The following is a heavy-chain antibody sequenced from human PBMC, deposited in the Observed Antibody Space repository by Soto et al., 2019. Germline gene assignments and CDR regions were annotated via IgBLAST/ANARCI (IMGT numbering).Heavy chain of an antibody. CDR1: GGSLSKYG. J-gene: IGHJ6*02. CDR3: ARGDSTKIVVTTYYAMHV. Sequence: QVQLVQSGAEVKKPGSSVKVSCKASGGSLSKYGISWVRQAPGQGLEWMGGIIPVFGTANYAQKFQGRVTITADESTNIVYMDVTSLRSEDTAVYYCARGDSTKIVVTTYYAMHVLGQGTTVTVSS. V-gene: IGHV1-69*12. D-gene: IGHD4-17*01. CDR2: IIPVFGTA.